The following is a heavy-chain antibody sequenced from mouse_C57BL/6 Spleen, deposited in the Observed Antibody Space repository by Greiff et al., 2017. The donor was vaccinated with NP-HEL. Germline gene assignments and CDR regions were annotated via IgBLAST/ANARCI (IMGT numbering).Heavy chain of an antibody. J-gene: IGHJ2*01. CDR3: ARSLYSNSYFDY. Sequence: VQLQQSGAELVKPGASVKISCKASGYAFSSYWMNWVKQRPGKGLEWIGQIYPGDGDTNYNGKFKGKATLTADKSSSTAYMQLSSLTSEDSAVYFCARSLYSNSYFDYWGQGTTLTVSS. V-gene: IGHV1-80*01. CDR1: GYAFSSYW. CDR2: IYPGDGDT. D-gene: IGHD2-5*01.